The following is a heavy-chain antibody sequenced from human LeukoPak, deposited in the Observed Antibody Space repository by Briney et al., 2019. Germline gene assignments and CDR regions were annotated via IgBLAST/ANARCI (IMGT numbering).Heavy chain of an antibody. V-gene: IGHV4-59*01. Sequence: PSETLSLTCTVSGGSISGYYWSWIRQPPGKGLEYIGYIYYSGSTKNNPSLKSPVTISVDTSKNQSSLKLSSVTAADTAVYYCARVGVKGVGWELDYWGQGTLVTVSA. J-gene: IGHJ4*02. D-gene: IGHD6-19*01. CDR3: ARVGVKGVGWELDY. CDR1: GGSISGYY. CDR2: IYYSGST.